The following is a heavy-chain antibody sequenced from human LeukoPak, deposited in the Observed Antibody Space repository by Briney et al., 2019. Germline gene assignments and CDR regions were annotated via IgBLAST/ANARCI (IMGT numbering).Heavy chain of an antibody. Sequence: SETLSLTCTVSSGSITSYYWSWIRQPPGKSLEYIGHIYYTGTTDYNPSLKSRVTMSVDTSKSQFSLRLISVTASDTAVYFCAGAPNRHYFDYWGQGTLVAVSS. CDR2: IYYTGTT. CDR3: AGAPNRHYFDY. J-gene: IGHJ4*02. CDR1: SGSITSYY. V-gene: IGHV4-59*01.